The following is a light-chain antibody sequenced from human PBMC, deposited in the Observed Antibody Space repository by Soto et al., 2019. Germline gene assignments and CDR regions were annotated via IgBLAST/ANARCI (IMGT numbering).Light chain of an antibody. J-gene: IGKJ4*01. V-gene: IGKV1-39*01. CDR2: AAY. CDR3: QNYNSAPLT. Sequence: DIQMTQSPSSLSASVVDRVTITCLASQSIINFINWYQQKPGKAPNPLIYAAYRLQSGVPSRFSGSGSGTDFTLTISSLQPEDVATYYCQNYNSAPLTFGGGTKVDIK. CDR1: QSIINF.